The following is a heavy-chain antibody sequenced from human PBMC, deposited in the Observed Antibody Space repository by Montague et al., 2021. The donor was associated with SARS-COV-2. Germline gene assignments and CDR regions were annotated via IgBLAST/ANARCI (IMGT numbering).Heavy chain of an antibody. J-gene: IGHJ6*02. CDR3: SRDHMTILFMFYYYGMDV. Sequence: SETLSLTCTVSGGSISSYYWSWIRQPAGKGLEWIGRSYPSGSTKYNPYLKSRVTMSVDTSKNQFSLKLSSVTAADTAVYYCSRDHMTILFMFYYYGMDVWGQGTTVTVSS. CDR1: GGSISSYY. CDR2: SYPSGST. V-gene: IGHV4-4*07. D-gene: IGHD3-9*01.